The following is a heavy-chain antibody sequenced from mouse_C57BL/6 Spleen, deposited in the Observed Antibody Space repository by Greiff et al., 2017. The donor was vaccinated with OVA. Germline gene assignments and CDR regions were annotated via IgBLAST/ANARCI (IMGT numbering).Heavy chain of an antibody. CDR2: IDPSDSYT. CDR3: ARGGCNYDY. Sequence: QVQLQQPGAELVRPGTSVKLSCKASGYTFTSYWMHWVKQRPGQGLEWIGVIDPSDSYTNYNQKFKGKATLTVDTSSSTAYMQLSSLTSEVSAVYYCARGGCNYDYWGQGTTLTVSS. CDR1: GYTFTSYW. V-gene: IGHV1-59*01. J-gene: IGHJ2*01. D-gene: IGHD2-1*01.